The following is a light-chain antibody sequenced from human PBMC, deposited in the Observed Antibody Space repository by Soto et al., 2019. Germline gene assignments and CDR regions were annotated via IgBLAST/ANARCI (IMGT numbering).Light chain of an antibody. CDR3: SAYTSSSTSVV. CDR2: EVS. CDR1: SSDVGGYNY. V-gene: IGLV2-14*01. Sequence: QSALTQPASVSGSPGQSITISCTGTSSDVGGYNYVSWYQQHPGKDPKLMIYEVSNRPSGVSNRFSGSKSGNTASLTISGLQAEDEADYYCSAYTSSSTSVVFGGGTKLTVL. J-gene: IGLJ2*01.